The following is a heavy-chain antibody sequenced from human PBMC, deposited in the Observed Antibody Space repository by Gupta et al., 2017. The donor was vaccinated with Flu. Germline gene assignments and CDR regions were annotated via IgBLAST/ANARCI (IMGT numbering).Heavy chain of an antibody. CDR1: GFTFSSYG. D-gene: IGHD3-16*01. CDR3: AKDRGARRNLFDY. CDR2: ISYDGSNK. J-gene: IGHJ4*02. Sequence: QVQLVESGGGVVQPGRSLRLSCAASGFTFSSYGMHWVRQAPGKGLEWVAVISYDGSNKYYTDSVKGRFTISRDNSKNTLYLQMNSLRTEDTAVYYCAKDRGARRNLFDYWGQGTRVTVSA. V-gene: IGHV3-30*18.